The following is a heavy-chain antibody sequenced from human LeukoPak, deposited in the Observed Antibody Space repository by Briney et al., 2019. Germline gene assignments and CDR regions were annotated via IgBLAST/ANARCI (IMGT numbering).Heavy chain of an antibody. CDR2: ISYDGSNK. Sequence: PGGSLRLSCAASGFTFSSYGMHWVRQAPGKGLEWVAVISYDGSNKYYADSVKGRFTISRDNSKNTLYLQMNSLRAEDTAVYYCAKDRVWFGELLRIFGYWGQGTLVTVSS. CDR1: GFTFSSYG. D-gene: IGHD3-10*01. CDR3: AKDRVWFGELLRIFGY. J-gene: IGHJ4*02. V-gene: IGHV3-30*18.